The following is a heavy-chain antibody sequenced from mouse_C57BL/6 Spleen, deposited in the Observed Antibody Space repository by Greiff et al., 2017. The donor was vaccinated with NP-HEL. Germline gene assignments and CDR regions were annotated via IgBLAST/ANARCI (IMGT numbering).Heavy chain of an antibody. CDR3: ARGLGQGAWFAY. D-gene: IGHD4-1*01. V-gene: IGHV5-17*01. Sequence: DVMLVESGGGLVKPGGSLKLSCAASGFTFSDYGMHWVRQAPEKGLEWVAYISSGSSTIYYADTVKGRFTISRDNAKNTLFLQMTSLRSEDTAMYYCARGLGQGAWFAYWGQGTLVTVSA. CDR2: ISSGSSTI. CDR1: GFTFSDYG. J-gene: IGHJ3*01.